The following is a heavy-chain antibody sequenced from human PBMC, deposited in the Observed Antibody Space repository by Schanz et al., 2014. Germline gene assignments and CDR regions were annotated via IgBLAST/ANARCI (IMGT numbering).Heavy chain of an antibody. CDR1: GFTFSDYW. CDR2: IKKDGSEK. D-gene: IGHD1-1*01. J-gene: IGHJ5*02. CDR3: ARGRVLES. Sequence: EVQLVESGGGLVQPGGSLRLSCTASGFTFSDYWMSWVRQAPGKGPEWVANIKKDGSEKYYVDSVKGRFTISRDNAKSSLFLQMNSLRPEDTAVYYCARGRVLESWGQGTLVTVSS. V-gene: IGHV3-7*02.